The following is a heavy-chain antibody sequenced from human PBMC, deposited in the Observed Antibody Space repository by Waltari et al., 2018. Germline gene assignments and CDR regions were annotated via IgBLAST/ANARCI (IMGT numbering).Heavy chain of an antibody. CDR2: ISGSGGST. D-gene: IGHD3-10*01. J-gene: IGHJ5*02. CDR3: AKDQGITMVRGAPGPDWFDP. V-gene: IGHV3-23*04. Sequence: EVQLVESGGGLVQPGGSLSLSCAAFGFTFSSYAMTWVRPAPGKGLGWVSAISGSGGSTYYADSVKGRFTISRDNSKNTLYLQMNSLRAEDTAVYYCAKDQGITMVRGAPGPDWFDPWGQGTLVTVSS. CDR1: GFTFSSYA.